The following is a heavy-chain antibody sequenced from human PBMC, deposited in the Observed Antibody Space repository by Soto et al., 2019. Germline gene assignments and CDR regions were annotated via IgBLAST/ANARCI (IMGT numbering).Heavy chain of an antibody. J-gene: IGHJ5*02. Sequence: QVQLVQSGAEVKKPGASVKVSCKASGYTFTSYGISWVRQAPGQGLEWMGWISAYNGNTNSAQKLQASVTLTTDTPTSTAYMGLRMLRSDGTAVYYCARDGVYSWSSWGQGTLVTVSS. CDR3: ARDGVYSWSS. D-gene: IGHD1-26*01. CDR1: GYTFTSYG. V-gene: IGHV1-18*01. CDR2: ISAYNGNT.